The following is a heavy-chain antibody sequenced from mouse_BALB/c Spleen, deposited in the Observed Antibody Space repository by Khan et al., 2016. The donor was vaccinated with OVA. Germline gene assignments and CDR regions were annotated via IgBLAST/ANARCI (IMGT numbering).Heavy chain of an antibody. CDR3: TRGGYSSFAY. D-gene: IGHD1-3*01. Sequence: VQLQESGAELVKPGASVKLSCKASGYTFTSYYIYWVKQRPGQGLEWIGEINPSNGGTNFNEKFKNKATLTVDKSSSTTYMQLSSLTSEDSAVYYCTRGGYSSFAYWAKGLWSLSLQ. J-gene: IGHJ3*01. CDR1: GYTFTSYY. CDR2: INPSNGGT. V-gene: IGHV1S81*02.